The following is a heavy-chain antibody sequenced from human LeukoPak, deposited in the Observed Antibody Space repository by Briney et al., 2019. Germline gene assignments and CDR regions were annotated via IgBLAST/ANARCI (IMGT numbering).Heavy chain of an antibody. V-gene: IGHV4-61*10. CDR2: IYYSGST. CDR3: ARWTWNGYNQYYFDY. Sequence: KPSQTLSLTCTVSGGSISSGSYYWSWIRQPAGKGLEWIGYIYYSGSTNYNPSLKSRVTISVDTSKNQFSLKLSSVTAADTAVYYCARWTWNGYNQYYFDYWGQGTLVTVSS. D-gene: IGHD5-24*01. J-gene: IGHJ4*02. CDR1: GGSISSGSYY.